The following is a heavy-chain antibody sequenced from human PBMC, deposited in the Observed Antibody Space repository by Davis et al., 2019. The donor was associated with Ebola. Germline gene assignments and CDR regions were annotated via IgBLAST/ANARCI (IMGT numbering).Heavy chain of an antibody. Sequence: GESLKISCAASGFTFSSYWMHWVRQTPGKGPVWVSRINNDETKEDYMDSVKGRFAISRDNAKNTLYLQMNSLRVEDTAVYYCVKDRSSVAAVGYNWFDSWGRGTLVTVSS. D-gene: IGHD6-25*01. V-gene: IGHV3-74*01. CDR2: INNDETKE. CDR3: VKDRSSVAAVGYNWFDS. CDR1: GFTFSSYW. J-gene: IGHJ5*01.